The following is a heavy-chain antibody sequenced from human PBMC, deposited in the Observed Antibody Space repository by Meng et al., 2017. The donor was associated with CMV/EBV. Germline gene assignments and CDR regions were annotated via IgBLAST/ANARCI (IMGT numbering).Heavy chain of an antibody. J-gene: IGHJ4*02. CDR2: INPNSGGT. V-gene: IGHV1-2*02. CDR3: ARGSGYDYVFDY. Sequence: ASVNVSCKASGYTFTGYYMHWVRQAPGQGLEWTGWINPNSGGTNYAQKFQGRVTMTRDTSISTAYMALSRLRSDDAAVYYCARGSGYDYVFDYWGQGTLVTVSS. CDR1: GYTFTGYY. D-gene: IGHD5-12*01.